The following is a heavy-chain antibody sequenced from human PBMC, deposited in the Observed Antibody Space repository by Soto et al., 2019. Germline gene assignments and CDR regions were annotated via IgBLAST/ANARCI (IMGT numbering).Heavy chain of an antibody. D-gene: IGHD1-26*01. CDR3: ARRGSGSYYDY. Sequence: EVQLLESGGGLVQPGGSLRLACVASGFTFSSYAMRWVRQAPVKGLEWVSAISGSGGSTYYADSVKGRFTISRDKSTTTLYLQMSSLRAGDTAVYYCARRGSGSYYDYWGQGTLFTVSS. J-gene: IGHJ4*02. V-gene: IGHV3-23*01. CDR1: GFTFSSYA. CDR2: ISGSGGST.